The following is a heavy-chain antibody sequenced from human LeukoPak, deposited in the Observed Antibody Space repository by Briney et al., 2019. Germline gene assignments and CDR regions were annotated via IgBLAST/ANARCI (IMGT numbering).Heavy chain of an antibody. CDR1: GFTFSSYW. D-gene: IGHD3-3*01. Sequence: GGSLRLSCAASGFTFSSYWMSWVRQAPGKGLEWVANFKQDGSEKHYVDSVKGRLTISRDNAKNLLYLQMNSLRVEDTAVYYCAGGPGFLIDCWGQGTLVTVSS. CDR3: AGGPGFLIDC. J-gene: IGHJ4*02. V-gene: IGHV3-7*01. CDR2: FKQDGSEK.